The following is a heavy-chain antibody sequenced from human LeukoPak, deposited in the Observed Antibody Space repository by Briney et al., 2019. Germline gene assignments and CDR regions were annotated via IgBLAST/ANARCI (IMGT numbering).Heavy chain of an antibody. CDR2: ISASGATT. J-gene: IGHJ4*02. D-gene: IGHD3-3*01. Sequence: AGGSLRLSCAASRFTFSSYAMSWVRQAPGKGLEWVSAISASGATTYYADSVKGRFTISRDNSKNTLYLQMNSLRTEDTAVYCCAKDLSYDFWGAFDYWGQGTLVTVSS. CDR3: AKDLSYDFWGAFDY. V-gene: IGHV3-23*01. CDR1: RFTFSSYA.